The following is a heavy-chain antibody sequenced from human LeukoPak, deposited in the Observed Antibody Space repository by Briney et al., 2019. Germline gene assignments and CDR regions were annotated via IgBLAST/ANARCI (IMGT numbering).Heavy chain of an antibody. CDR2: ISSSSSYI. CDR1: GFTFSSYG. Sequence: GGSLRLSCAASGFTFSSYGMSWVRQAPGKGLEWVSSISSSSSYIYYADSVKGRFTISRDNAKNSLYLQMNSLRAEDTAVYYCARGTGYSSGWSDYWGQGTLVTVSS. D-gene: IGHD6-19*01. J-gene: IGHJ4*02. V-gene: IGHV3-21*01. CDR3: ARGTGYSSGWSDY.